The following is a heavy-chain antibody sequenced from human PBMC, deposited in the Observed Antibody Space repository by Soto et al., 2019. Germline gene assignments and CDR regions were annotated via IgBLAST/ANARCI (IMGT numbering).Heavy chain of an antibody. Sequence: QVQLVQSGAEVKKPGDSVTVSCKASRYTFTSFNMHWVRQAPGEGLERLGVINPSSGGASYQQKFQGRVTMTRDTSTSTVYMVLSSLRSEDTAVYYCAWIAGPGLTYFDFWGQGTPVTVSS. J-gene: IGHJ4*02. CDR1: RYTFTSFN. V-gene: IGHV1-46*01. D-gene: IGHD6-13*01. CDR3: AWIAGPGLTYFDF. CDR2: INPSSGGA.